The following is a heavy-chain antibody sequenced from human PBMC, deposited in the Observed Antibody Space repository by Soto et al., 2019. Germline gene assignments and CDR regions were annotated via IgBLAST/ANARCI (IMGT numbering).Heavy chain of an antibody. CDR3: AAERLLYGMDV. J-gene: IGHJ6*02. CDR1: GFTFSSSS. V-gene: IGHV1-58*01. Sequence: ASVKVSCKASGFTFSSSSVQWVRQARGQRLEWIGWIVVDSGDTNFAQKFHERVTITRDMSTRTAYMELSRLRSEDTAAYYCAAERLLYGMDVWGQGTTVTVSS. CDR2: IVVDSGDT.